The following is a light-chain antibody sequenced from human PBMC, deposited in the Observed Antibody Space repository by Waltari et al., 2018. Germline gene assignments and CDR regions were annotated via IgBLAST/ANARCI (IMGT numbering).Light chain of an antibody. CDR2: GAS. J-gene: IGKJ1*01. CDR1: QSISSS. Sequence: EIVLTQSPATLSVSPGERATLSCRASQSISSSLAWYQQKPGQAPSLLIYGASTRATGVPGRFSGSGSGTEFTLTITSLHSEDFAVYYCQQYNNWPPGTFGQGTKVEIK. CDR3: QQYNNWPPGT. V-gene: IGKV3-15*01.